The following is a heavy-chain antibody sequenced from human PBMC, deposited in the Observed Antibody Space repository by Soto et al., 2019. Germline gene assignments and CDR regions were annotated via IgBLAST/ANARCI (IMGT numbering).Heavy chain of an antibody. V-gene: IGHV3-48*02. J-gene: IGHJ4*02. D-gene: IGHD7-27*01. Sequence: EVQLVESGGGLVQPGGSLRLSCTASGFTFSSYSMNWVRQAPGKGLEWVSHISSTGSTIYYADSVKGRFTISRDNAKNSMYLQMNSLRDEETAVYYCARWGSLDSWGQGTLVTVSS. CDR2: ISSTGSTI. CDR1: GFTFSSYS. CDR3: ARWGSLDS.